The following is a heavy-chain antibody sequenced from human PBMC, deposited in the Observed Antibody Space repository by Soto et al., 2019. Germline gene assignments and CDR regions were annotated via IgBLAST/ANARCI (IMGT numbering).Heavy chain of an antibody. CDR1: GDSISSGDYY. V-gene: IGHV4-30-4*01. Sequence: SETLSLTCAVSGDSISSGDYYWSWIRQPPGKGLEWIGCIYYSGNTYYNPSLKSRVTISVDTSKNQFSLKLSSVTAADTAVYYCARVGDGYNYIFDYWGQGTQVTVS. D-gene: IGHD1-1*01. CDR3: ARVGDGYNYIFDY. J-gene: IGHJ4*02. CDR2: IYYSGNT.